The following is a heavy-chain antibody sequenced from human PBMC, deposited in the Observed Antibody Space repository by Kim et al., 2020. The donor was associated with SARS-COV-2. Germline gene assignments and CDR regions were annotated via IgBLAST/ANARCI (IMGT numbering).Heavy chain of an antibody. D-gene: IGHD3-9*01. J-gene: IGHJ4*02. CDR2: IKKDGSDR. CDR1: GFTFSDYW. Sequence: GGSLRLSCAASGFTFSDYWMSWVRQAPGKGLEWLANIKKDGSDRYYADSVKGRFTISRDNAKDSLYLQMNSLRAEDSATYFCARAGGTDWSGHWGQGTLVTVSS. CDR3: ARAGGTDWSGH. V-gene: IGHV3-7*03.